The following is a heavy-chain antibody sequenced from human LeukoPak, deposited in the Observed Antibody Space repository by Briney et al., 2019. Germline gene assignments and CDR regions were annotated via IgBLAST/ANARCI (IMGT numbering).Heavy chain of an antibody. J-gene: IGHJ1*01. V-gene: IGHV4-38-2*02. D-gene: IGHD4-23*01. Sequence: SETLSLTCTVSGYSISSGYYWGWIRQPPGKGLEWIGSIHHSGSTNYNPSLKSRVTISLDTSKSQFSLKLSSVTAADTAVYYCARAYGGSSQYFQHWGQGTLVTVSS. CDR1: GYSISSGYY. CDR2: IHHSGST. CDR3: ARAYGGSSQYFQH.